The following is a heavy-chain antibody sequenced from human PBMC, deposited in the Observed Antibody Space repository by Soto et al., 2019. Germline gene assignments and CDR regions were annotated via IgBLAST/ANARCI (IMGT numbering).Heavy chain of an antibody. CDR2: VYYSGTT. CDR1: GGSVSDKTYY. V-gene: IGHV4-61*01. CDR3: ARTTAVPNTLRSRYFFDY. Sequence: QVQLQESGPGLLKPSETLSLTCSVSGGSVSDKTYYWSWIRQPPGKRLEWVGYVYYSGTTNYNASLKSRVTISVDLSKNRFSLRLSSVTTADTALYYCARTTAVPNTLRSRYFFDYWGQGTLVTVSS. D-gene: IGHD4-17*01. J-gene: IGHJ4*02.